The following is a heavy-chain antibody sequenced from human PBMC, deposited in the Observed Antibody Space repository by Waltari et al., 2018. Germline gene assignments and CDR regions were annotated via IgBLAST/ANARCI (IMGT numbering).Heavy chain of an antibody. CDR2: IRYDGTTA. D-gene: IGHD4-17*01. Sequence: QVQLVESGGGVVQPGGSLSLSCAASGFPFGIFACTWVRQTPARGLEWVAFIRYDGTTAYYADSVMGRFTVSRDNSDKRSYLQMNSLRPEDTGVYYCVKDGDYSLPSYDAFDVWGPGTMVSVSS. V-gene: IGHV3-30*02. J-gene: IGHJ3*01. CDR1: GFPFGIFA. CDR3: VKDGDYSLPSYDAFDV.